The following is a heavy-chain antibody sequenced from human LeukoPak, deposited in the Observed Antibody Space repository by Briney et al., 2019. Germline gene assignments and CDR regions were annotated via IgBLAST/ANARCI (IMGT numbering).Heavy chain of an antibody. D-gene: IGHD6-13*01. CDR1: GYTFTSYY. J-gene: IGHJ5*02. Sequence: GASVKVSCKASGYTFTSYYMHWVRQAPGQGLEWMGIINPSGGSTSYAQKFQGRVTMTRDMSTSTVYMELSSLRSEDTAVYYCARDIAAAGTWFDPWGQGTLVTVSS. CDR3: ARDIAAAGTWFDP. CDR2: INPSGGST. V-gene: IGHV1-46*01.